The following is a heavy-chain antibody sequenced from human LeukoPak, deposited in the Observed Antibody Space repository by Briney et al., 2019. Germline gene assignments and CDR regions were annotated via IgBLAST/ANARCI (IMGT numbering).Heavy chain of an antibody. CDR3: AGLVGRYSSGLYYYYFDY. D-gene: IGHD3-22*01. Sequence: SGTLSLTCTVSGDSINSLDLWSWVRQPPGKGLEWIGEMYLSGTTHSNPSVKSRVTISIDKSKNQFFLNLSSVTAADTAVYYCAGLVGRYSSGLYYYYFDYWGRGTLVTVSS. CDR1: GDSINSLDL. V-gene: IGHV4-4*02. J-gene: IGHJ4*02. CDR2: MYLSGTT.